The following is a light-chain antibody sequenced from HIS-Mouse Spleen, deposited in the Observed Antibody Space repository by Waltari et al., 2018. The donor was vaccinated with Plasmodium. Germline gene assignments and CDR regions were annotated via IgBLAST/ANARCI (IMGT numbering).Light chain of an antibody. V-gene: IGLV2-8*01. J-gene: IGLJ3*02. CDR2: EVS. CDR3: SSYAGSNNLV. Sequence: QSALTQPPSASGSPGQSVTISCTGTSSDVGGYNYVSWYQQHPGKAPNLMIYEVSKRPSGVPDRFSVSKSGHTSSLTVSGLQAEDEADYYCSSYAGSNNLVFGGGTKLTVL. CDR1: SSDVGGYNY.